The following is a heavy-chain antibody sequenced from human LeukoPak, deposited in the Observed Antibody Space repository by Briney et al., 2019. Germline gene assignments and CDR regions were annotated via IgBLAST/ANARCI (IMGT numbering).Heavy chain of an antibody. Sequence: PSETLSLTCTVSGGSISSYYWSWIRQPPGKGLEWIGYIYYSGSTNYNPSLKSRVTISVDTSKNQFSLKLSSVTAADTAVYYCARDLGGSTPPYYYYGMDVWGQGTTVTVSS. CDR3: ARDLGGSTPPYYYYGMDV. J-gene: IGHJ6*02. V-gene: IGHV4-59*01. D-gene: IGHD2-15*01. CDR2: IYYSGST. CDR1: GGSISSYY.